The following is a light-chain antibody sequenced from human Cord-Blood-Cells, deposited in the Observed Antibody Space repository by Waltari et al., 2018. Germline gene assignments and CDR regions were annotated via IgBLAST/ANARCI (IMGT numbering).Light chain of an antibody. V-gene: IGLV2-14*01. CDR3: SSYTSSSTLYV. CDR2: DVS. CDR1: SSDVGGYNY. J-gene: IGLJ1*01. Sequence: QSALTQPASVSGSPGQSLTISCNGTSSDVGGYNYVSWYQQHPGKAPKLMIYDVSNRPSGVSNRFSGSKSGNTASLTISGLQAEDEADYYCSSYTSSSTLYVFGTGTKVTVL.